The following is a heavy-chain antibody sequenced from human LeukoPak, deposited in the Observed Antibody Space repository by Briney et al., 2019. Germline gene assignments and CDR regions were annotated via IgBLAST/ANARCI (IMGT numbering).Heavy chain of an antibody. CDR2: ISSSSSYI. J-gene: IGHJ4*02. V-gene: IGHV3-21*01. CDR1: GFTFSSYS. D-gene: IGHD5-18*01. Sequence: GGSLRLSCEASGFTFSSYSMNWVRQAPGKGLEWVSSISSSSSYIYYADSVKGRFTISRDNAKNSLYLQMNSLRAEDTAVYYCAREKTYSYGFDYWGQGTLVTVSS. CDR3: AREKTYSYGFDY.